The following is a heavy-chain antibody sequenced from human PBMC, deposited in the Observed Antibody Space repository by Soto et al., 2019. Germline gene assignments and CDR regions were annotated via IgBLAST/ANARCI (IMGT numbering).Heavy chain of an antibody. CDR3: ARELLFYDSDGFSWDDAFDI. V-gene: IGHV4-30-2*01. D-gene: IGHD3-22*01. CDR2: IYQSGST. Sequence: QMHLQESGSGLVTPSQTLSLTCAVSGGSLSSSAYSWSWIRQPPGKGLEWIGFIYQSGSTYYNPSLKSRVTMSLDRPKNQFALKLSSVTAADTAVYYCARELLFYDSDGFSWDDAFDIWGQGTMFTVSS. CDR1: GGSLSSSAYS. J-gene: IGHJ3*02.